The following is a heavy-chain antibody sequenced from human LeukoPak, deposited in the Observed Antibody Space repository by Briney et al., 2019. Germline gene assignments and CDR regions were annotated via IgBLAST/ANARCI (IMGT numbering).Heavy chain of an antibody. CDR1: GGSISSYY. D-gene: IGHD6-19*01. CDR3: ARAYLAVAGIGY. J-gene: IGHJ4*02. CDR2: IYYSGST. Sequence: SETLSLTCTVSGGSISSYYWSWIRQPPGKGLEWIGYIYYSGSTNYNPSLKSRVTISVDTSKNQFSLKLSSVTAADTAVYYCARAYLAVAGIGYWGQGTLVTVSS. V-gene: IGHV4-59*01.